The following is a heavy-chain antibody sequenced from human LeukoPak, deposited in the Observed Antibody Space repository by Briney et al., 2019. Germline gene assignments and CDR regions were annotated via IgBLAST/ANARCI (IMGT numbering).Heavy chain of an antibody. Sequence: GGSLRLSCAASGFGVSNNYMSWVRQAPGKGLEWVAVIYSGASTVYADAAKGRFPLSRDNSQNALFLQMNSLKVEDTAVYYCARDSGLNAFDIWGQGTMVTVSS. J-gene: IGHJ3*02. V-gene: IGHV3-53*01. CDR1: GFGVSNNY. CDR3: ARDSGLNAFDI. CDR2: IYSGAST.